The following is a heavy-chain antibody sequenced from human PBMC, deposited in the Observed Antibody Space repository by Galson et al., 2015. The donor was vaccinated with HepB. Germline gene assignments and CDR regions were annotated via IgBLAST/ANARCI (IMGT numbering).Heavy chain of an antibody. Sequence: SVKVSCKASGYTFTGYYLHWVRQAPGQGLEWMGWINPNTGGTNYARNFRGRVTMTRDTSVTTGYMDLNNLRSDDTALYYCAILPRGSSDWSVVGDYWGQGTLVTVSS. J-gene: IGHJ4*02. CDR2: INPNTGGT. V-gene: IGHV1-2*02. CDR1: GYTFTGYY. CDR3: AILPRGSSDWSVVGDY. D-gene: IGHD6-19*01.